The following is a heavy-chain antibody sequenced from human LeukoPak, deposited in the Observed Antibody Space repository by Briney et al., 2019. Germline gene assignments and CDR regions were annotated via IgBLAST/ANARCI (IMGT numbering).Heavy chain of an antibody. CDR1: GYSFTSYW. CDR2: IYPGDSDT. D-gene: IGHD3-16*01. J-gene: IGHJ4*02. CDR3: ASSYTFGSFDY. Sequence: GESLNISCKGSGYSFTSYWIGWVRQMPGKGLEWMVIIYPGDSDTRYSPSFQGQVTISADKSISTAYLQWSSLKAADTAMYYCASSYTFGSFDYWGQGTLVTVAS. V-gene: IGHV5-51*01.